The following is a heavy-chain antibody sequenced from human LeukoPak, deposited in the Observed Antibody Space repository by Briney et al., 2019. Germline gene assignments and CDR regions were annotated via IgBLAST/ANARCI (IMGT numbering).Heavy chain of an antibody. CDR2: ISSGPTV. CDR1: GFTFSTYE. D-gene: IGHD6-19*01. Sequence: QPGGSLRLSCAASGFTFSTYEMHWVRQAPGKGLEWVSDISSGPTVYYADSVKGRFTTSRDNAKNFLYLQMHSLRAEDTAVYYCSLLAVASPQDYWGQGTLVAVSS. V-gene: IGHV3-48*03. J-gene: IGHJ4*02. CDR3: SLLAVASPQDY.